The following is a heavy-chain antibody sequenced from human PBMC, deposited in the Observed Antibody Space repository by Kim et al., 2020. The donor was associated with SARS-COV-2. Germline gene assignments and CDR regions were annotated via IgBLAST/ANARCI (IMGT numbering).Heavy chain of an antibody. CDR2: ITGSGDST. J-gene: IGHJ4*02. CDR3: AEDTTYGSGTGWYWLY. Sequence: GGSLRLSCAASGFTFSSYAMSWVRQAPGKGLEWVSVITGSGDSTKYADSVKGRFTISRDNSKNTLFLQMNSLRDDDTAVYYCAEDTTYGSGTGWYWLYWGQGTLVTVSS. D-gene: IGHD6-19*01. V-gene: IGHV3-23*01. CDR1: GFTFSSYA.